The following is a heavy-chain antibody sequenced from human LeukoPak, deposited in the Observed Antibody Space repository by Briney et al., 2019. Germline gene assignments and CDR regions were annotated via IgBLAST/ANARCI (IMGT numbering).Heavy chain of an antibody. J-gene: IGHJ6*02. CDR1: GGSISGYF. D-gene: IGHD2-15*01. V-gene: IGHV4-59*08. CDR3: ARHDPVGYYQHGMDV. CDR2: IYHTGAT. Sequence: PSETLSLTCTVSGGSISGYFWSCIRQPPGQGLEFIGYIYHTGATLYNPSLKSRVTMSVDTSKNQFSLKLSSVTAADTAVYYCARHDPVGYYQHGMDVWGQGTTVTVSS.